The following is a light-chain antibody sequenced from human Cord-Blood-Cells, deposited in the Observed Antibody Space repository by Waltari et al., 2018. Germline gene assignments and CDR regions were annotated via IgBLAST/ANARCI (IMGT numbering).Light chain of an antibody. J-gene: IGKJ1*01. V-gene: IGKV3-20*01. CDR1: QSVSSSY. CDR3: QQYGSSTWT. CDR2: GAS. Sequence: EIVLTQSPGTLSLSPGERATLSCRAGQSVSSSYLAWYQQKPGQAPRLLLYGASSRATGIPDRFSGSGSGTDFTLTISRLEPEDFAVYYCQQYGSSTWTFGQGTKVEIK.